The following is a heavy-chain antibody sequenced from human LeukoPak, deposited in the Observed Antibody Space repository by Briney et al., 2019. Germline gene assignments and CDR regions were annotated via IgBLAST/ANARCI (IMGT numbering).Heavy chain of an antibody. CDR2: INAGNGNT. D-gene: IGHD6-19*01. V-gene: IGHV1-3*01. CDR1: GYTFTSYG. Sequence: ASVKVSYKASGYTFTSYGIHWVRQAPGQRLEWMEWINAGNGNTKYSQKFQGRVTIIRDTSASTAYMELSSLRSEDTAVYYCASRGVGQWLVYYYYGMDVWGQGTTVTVSS. J-gene: IGHJ6*02. CDR3: ASRGVGQWLVYYYYGMDV.